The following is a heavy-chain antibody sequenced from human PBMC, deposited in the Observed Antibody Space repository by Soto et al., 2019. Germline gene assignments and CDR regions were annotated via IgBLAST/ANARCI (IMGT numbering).Heavy chain of an antibody. V-gene: IGHV3-23*01. CDR3: AXXKVDIVATIVDY. Sequence: EVQLLESGGGLVQPGGSLRLSCAASGFTFSSYAMSWVRQAPGKGLEWVSAISGSGGSTYYADSVKGRFTISRDNSKNTLXLQMNSLRAEXTAVYYXAXXKVDIVATIVDYWGQGTLVTVSS. J-gene: IGHJ4*02. CDR2: ISGSGGST. CDR1: GFTFSSYA. D-gene: IGHD5-12*01.